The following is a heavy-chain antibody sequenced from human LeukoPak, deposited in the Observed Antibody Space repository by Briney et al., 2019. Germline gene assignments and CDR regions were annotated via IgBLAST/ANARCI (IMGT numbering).Heavy chain of an antibody. D-gene: IGHD3-22*01. CDR3: ARRGVGYHDSSGYYVPLSAFDY. V-gene: IGHV4-34*01. Sequence: SETLSLTCAVYGGSFSGYYWSWIRQPPGKGLEWIGEINHSGSTNYNPSLKSRVTISVDTSKNQFSLKLSSVTAADTAVYYCARRGVGYHDSSGYYVPLSAFDYWGQGTLVTVSS. J-gene: IGHJ4*02. CDR1: GGSFSGYY. CDR2: INHSGST.